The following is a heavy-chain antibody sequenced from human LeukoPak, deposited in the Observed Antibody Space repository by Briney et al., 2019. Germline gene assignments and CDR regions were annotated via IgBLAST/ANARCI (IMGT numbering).Heavy chain of an antibody. CDR2: INHSGGT. D-gene: IGHD6-13*01. CDR3: ASYSSSWYNYYYYYGMDV. J-gene: IGHJ6*02. V-gene: IGHV4-34*01. Sequence: SETLSLTCAVYGGSFSGYYWSWIRQPPGKGLEWIGEINHSGGTNYNPSLKSRVTISVETSKNQFSLKLSSVTATDTAVYYCASYSSSWYNYYYYYGMDVWGQGTTVTVSS. CDR1: GGSFSGYY.